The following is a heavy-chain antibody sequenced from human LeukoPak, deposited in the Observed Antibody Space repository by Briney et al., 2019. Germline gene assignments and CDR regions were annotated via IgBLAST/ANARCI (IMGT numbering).Heavy chain of an antibody. D-gene: IGHD6-19*01. CDR1: GYTFTSYY. CDR3: ARGGQLIIAVAALDWFDP. CDR2: INPSGGST. V-gene: IGHV1-46*01. Sequence: APVKVSCKASGYTFTSYYMHWVRQAPGQGLEWMGIINPSGGSTSYAQKFQGRVTMARDTSTSTVYMELSSLRSEDTAVYYCARGGQLIIAVAALDWFDPWGQGTLVTVSS. J-gene: IGHJ5*02.